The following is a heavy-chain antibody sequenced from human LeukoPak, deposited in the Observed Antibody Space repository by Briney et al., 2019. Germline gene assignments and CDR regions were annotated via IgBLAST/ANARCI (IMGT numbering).Heavy chain of an antibody. CDR1: GASIRGSS. J-gene: IGHJ4*02. Sequence: PSETLSLTCTVSGASIRGSSWSWIRRPPGKELEWIGFIYYSGSTNYNPSLKSRVTISVDTSKNQFSLKVNSVTAADTAVYYCARYYDARALDYWGQGALVTVSS. CDR2: IYYSGST. D-gene: IGHD4/OR15-4a*01. CDR3: ARYYDARALDY. V-gene: IGHV4-59*01.